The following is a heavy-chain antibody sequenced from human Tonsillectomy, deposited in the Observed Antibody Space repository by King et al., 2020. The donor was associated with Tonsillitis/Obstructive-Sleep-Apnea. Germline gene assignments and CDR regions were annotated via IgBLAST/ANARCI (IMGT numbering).Heavy chain of an antibody. D-gene: IGHD3-3*01. V-gene: IGHV5-51*01. CDR3: ARTYYDFWSGYSPPLY. CDR1: GYSFTSYW. CDR2: IYPGDSDT. J-gene: IGHJ4*02. Sequence: VQLVESGAEVKKPGESLKISCKGSGYSFTSYWIGWVRQMPGKGLEWMGIIYPGDSDTRYSPSFQGQVTISADKSISTAYLQWSSLKASDTAMYYCARTYYDFWSGYSPPLYWGQGTLVTVSS.